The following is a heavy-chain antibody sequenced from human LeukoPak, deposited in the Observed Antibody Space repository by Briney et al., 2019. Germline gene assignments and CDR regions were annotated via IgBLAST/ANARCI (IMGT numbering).Heavy chain of an antibody. CDR3: ARGRGGCSSTSCYSTSWDY. CDR1: GGSFSGYY. D-gene: IGHD2-2*01. V-gene: IGHV4-34*01. CDR2: INHSGST. J-gene: IGHJ4*02. Sequence: PSETLSLTCAVYGGSFSGYYWSGLRHPPGKGLERLGEINHSGSTNYSPSLKSGVAISVDTSKNQVSLKLSSVTAADTGVYYWARGRGGCSSTSCYSTSWDYWGQGTLVSVSS.